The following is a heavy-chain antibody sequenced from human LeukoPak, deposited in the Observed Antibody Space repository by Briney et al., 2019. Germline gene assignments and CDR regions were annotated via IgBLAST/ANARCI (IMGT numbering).Heavy chain of an antibody. V-gene: IGHV3-21*01. J-gene: IGHJ4*02. D-gene: IGHD1-26*01. CDR1: GFTFSSYS. CDR2: ISSSSSYI. Sequence: NPGGSLRLSCAASGFTFSSYSMNWVRQAPGKGLEWVSSISSSSSYIYYADSVKGRFTISRDNAKNPLYLQMNSLRAEDTAVYYCARSSGSYFDYWGQGTLVTVSS. CDR3: ARSSGSYFDY.